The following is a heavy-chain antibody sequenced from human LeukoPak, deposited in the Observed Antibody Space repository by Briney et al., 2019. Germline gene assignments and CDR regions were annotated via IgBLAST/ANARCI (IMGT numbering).Heavy chain of an antibody. CDR3: ATDGHNPHYYYYGMDV. J-gene: IGHJ6*02. CDR1: GGTFSSYA. V-gene: IGHV1-69*04. Sequence: ASVKVSCKASGGTFSSYAISWVRQVPGQGLEWMGRIIPILGIANYAQKFQGRVTITADKSTSTAYMELSSLRSEDTAVYYCATDGHNPHYYYYGMDVWGQGTTVTVSS. CDR2: IIPILGIA.